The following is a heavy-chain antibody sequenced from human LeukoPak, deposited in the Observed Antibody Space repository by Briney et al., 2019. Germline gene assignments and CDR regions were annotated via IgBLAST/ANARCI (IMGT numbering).Heavy chain of an antibody. CDR2: ISYDGSNK. CDR1: GFTFSSYG. J-gene: IGHJ5*02. V-gene: IGHV3-30*03. CDR3: ARTAAGRGWDDWFDP. D-gene: IGHD1-26*01. Sequence: GSLRLSCAASGFTFSSYGMHWVRQAPGKGLEWVAVISYDGSNKYYADSVKGRFTISRDNSKNTLYLQMNSLRAEDTAVYYCARTAAGRGWDDWFDPWGQGTLVTVSS.